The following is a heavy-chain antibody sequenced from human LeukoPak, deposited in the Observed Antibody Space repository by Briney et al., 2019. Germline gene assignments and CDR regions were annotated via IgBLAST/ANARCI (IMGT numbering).Heavy chain of an antibody. CDR3: ARDHPSLSPAALTY. V-gene: IGHV1-2*02. D-gene: IGHD2-2*01. CDR2: INPNTGGT. CDR1: GYTFTGYY. Sequence: ASVKVSCKASGYTFTGYYMHWVRQAPGQGLEWMGWINPNTGGTNSAQKFQGRVTMTRDTSTSTAYMELGSLRSDDTAVYYCARDHPSLSPAALTYWAQGTLVTVSS. J-gene: IGHJ4*02.